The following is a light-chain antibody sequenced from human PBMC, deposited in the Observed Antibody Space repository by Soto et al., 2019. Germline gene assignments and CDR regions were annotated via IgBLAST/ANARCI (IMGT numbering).Light chain of an antibody. CDR3: SSYTTGRTLL. J-gene: IGLJ2*01. CDR2: EVS. V-gene: IGLV2-14*01. CDR1: SSDVGAYNY. Sequence: QSALTQPASVSGSPGQSITFSCTGTSSDVGAYNYVAWYQQHPGKVPKLMISEVSNRPSGVSHRFSGSQSGNTASLTISGLQAEDEADYYCSSYTTGRTLLFGGGTKLTVL.